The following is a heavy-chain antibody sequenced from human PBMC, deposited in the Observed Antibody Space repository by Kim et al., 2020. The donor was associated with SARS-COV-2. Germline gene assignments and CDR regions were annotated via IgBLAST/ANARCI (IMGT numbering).Heavy chain of an antibody. CDR3: ARVCRALTSSCLDY. J-gene: IGHJ4*02. CDR1: GFTFSSYS. Sequence: GGSLRLSCAASGFTFSSYSMNWVRQAPGKGLEWVSSISSSSSYIYYADSVKGRFTISRDNAKNSLYLQMNSLRAEDTAVYYCARVCRALTSSCLDYWGQGTLVTVSS. V-gene: IGHV3-21*01. CDR2: ISSSSSYI. D-gene: IGHD6-13*01.